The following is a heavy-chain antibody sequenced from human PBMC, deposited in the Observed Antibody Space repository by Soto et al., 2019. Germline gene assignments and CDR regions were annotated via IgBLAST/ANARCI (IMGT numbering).Heavy chain of an antibody. Sequence: QVQLVESGGGVVQPGRSLRLSCAASGFTFSDYAMHWVRQAPGKGLEWVAVISYDEYNKYDADSVRGRFTISRDNSKNPLNLQMNSLRGEYTAIYYCARGNSGYCSSSSCYVLKGRDVWGQGTTVTVSS. J-gene: IGHJ6*02. D-gene: IGHD2-2*01. V-gene: IGHV3-30-3*01. CDR3: ARGNSGYCSSSSCYVLKGRDV. CDR1: GFTFSDYA. CDR2: ISYDEYNK.